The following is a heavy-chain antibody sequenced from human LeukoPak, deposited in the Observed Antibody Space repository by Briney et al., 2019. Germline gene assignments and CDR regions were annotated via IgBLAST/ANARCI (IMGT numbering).Heavy chain of an antibody. CDR3: ARGGSGWTPNYYYYYMDV. D-gene: IGHD3-10*01. CDR2: INPNIGKA. CDR1: RYTFTSYD. V-gene: IGHV1-8*01. Sequence: AAVKVSRKTSRYTFTSYDIYWVRQAPQHGGEGMGWINPNIGKAGSAQKISGRVTMTRDTTTSTAYMELSRLRSDDTAVYYCARGGSGWTPNYYYYYMDVWGKGTTVTISS. J-gene: IGHJ6*03.